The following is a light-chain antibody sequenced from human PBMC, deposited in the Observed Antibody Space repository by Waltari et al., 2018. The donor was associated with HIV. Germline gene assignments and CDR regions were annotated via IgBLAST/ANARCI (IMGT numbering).Light chain of an antibody. CDR2: KAS. J-gene: IGKJ1*01. V-gene: IGKV1-5*03. CDR3: QQYDSYSWT. CDR1: QSISSW. Sequence: DIQMTQSPSTLSGSVGDRVTITCRASQSISSWLDWYQQKPGKAPKVLIYKASSLESGVPSRFSGSGSGTEFTLTISSLQSDDFATYYCQQYDSYSWTFGQGTKVEIK.